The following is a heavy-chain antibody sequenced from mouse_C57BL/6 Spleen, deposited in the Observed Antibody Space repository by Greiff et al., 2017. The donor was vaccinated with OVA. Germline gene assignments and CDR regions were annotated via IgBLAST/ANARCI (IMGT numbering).Heavy chain of an antibody. CDR1: GYTFTSYW. D-gene: IGHD3-1*01. Sequence: QVQLQQPGAELVRPGSSVKLSCKASGYTFTSYWMAWVKQRPGQGLEWIGNIYPSDSETHYNQKFKDKATLTVDKSSSTAYMQLSSLTSEDSAVYYCARSARAPDYWGQGATLTVSS. V-gene: IGHV1-61*01. CDR3: ARSARAPDY. CDR2: IYPSDSET. J-gene: IGHJ2*01.